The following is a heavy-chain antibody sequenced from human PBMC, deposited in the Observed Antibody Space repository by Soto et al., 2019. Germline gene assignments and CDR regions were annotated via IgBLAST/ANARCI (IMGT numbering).Heavy chain of an antibody. J-gene: IGHJ4*02. Sequence: ASVNVSCKASGYTFTSYYMHWVRQAPGQGLEWMGIINPSGGSTSYAQKFQGRVTMTRDTSTSTVYMELSSLRSEDTAVYYCASLYCSGNNCNNILIWGQGTLVTVSS. CDR2: INPSGGST. D-gene: IGHD2-2*02. V-gene: IGHV1-46*01. CDR3: ASLYCSGNNCNNILI. CDR1: GYTFTSYY.